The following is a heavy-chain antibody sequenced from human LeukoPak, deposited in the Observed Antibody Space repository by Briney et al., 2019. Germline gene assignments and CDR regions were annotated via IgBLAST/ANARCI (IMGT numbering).Heavy chain of an antibody. J-gene: IGHJ4*02. CDR3: ARGRLGGSGSYYNVLDY. Sequence: SETLSLTCTVSGGSFSSYYWSWIRQPPGKGLEWIGDISYSGSTNYNPSLKSRVTISVDTSRNQFSLKLSSVTAADTAVYYCARGRLGGSGSYYNVLDYWGQGTLVTVSS. D-gene: IGHD3-10*01. CDR1: GGSFSSYY. V-gene: IGHV4-59*01. CDR2: ISYSGST.